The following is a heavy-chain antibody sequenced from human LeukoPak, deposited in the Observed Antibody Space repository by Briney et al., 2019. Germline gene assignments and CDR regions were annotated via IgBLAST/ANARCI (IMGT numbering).Heavy chain of an antibody. V-gene: IGHV3-11*04. D-gene: IGHD3-22*01. J-gene: IGHJ4*02. Sequence: GGSLRLSCAASGFTFSDYYMSWIRQAPGKGLEWVSYISSSGSTIYYADSVKGRFTISRDNAKNSLYLQMNSLRAEDTAVYYCARVAHYYDSSGYYSDYWGQGTLVTVSS. CDR1: GFTFSDYY. CDR3: ARVAHYYDSSGYYSDY. CDR2: ISSSGSTI.